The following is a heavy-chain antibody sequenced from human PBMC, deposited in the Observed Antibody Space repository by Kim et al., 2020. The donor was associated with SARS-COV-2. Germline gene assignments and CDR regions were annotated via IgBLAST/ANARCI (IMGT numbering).Heavy chain of an antibody. J-gene: IGHJ4*02. CDR3: ATSNWGKYYFDY. Sequence: ASVKVSCKVSGYTLTELSMHWVRQAPGKGLEWMGGFDPEDGETIYAQKFQGRVTMTEDTSTDTAYMELSSLRSEDTAVYYCATSNWGKYYFDYWGQGTLVTVSS. V-gene: IGHV1-24*01. CDR1: GYTLTELS. D-gene: IGHD7-27*01. CDR2: FDPEDGET.